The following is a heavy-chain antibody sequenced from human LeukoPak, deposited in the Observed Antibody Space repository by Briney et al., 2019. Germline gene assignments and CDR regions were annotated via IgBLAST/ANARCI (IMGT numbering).Heavy chain of an antibody. CDR1: GGSISSSSYY. D-gene: IGHD6-19*01. J-gene: IGHJ4*02. CDR2: IYTSGST. CDR3: ARVLRRPGYSSGWYLGESDY. Sequence: PSETLSLTCTVSGGSISSSSYYWGWIRQPAGKGLEWIGRIYTSGSTNYNPSLKSRVTMSVDTSKNQFSLKLSSVTAADTAVYYCARVLRRPGYSSGWYLGESDYWGQGTLVTVSS. V-gene: IGHV4-61*02.